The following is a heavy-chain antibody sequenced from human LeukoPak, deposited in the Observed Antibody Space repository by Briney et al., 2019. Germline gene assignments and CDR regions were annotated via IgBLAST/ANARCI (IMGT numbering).Heavy chain of an antibody. D-gene: IGHD3-22*01. J-gene: IGHJ4*02. V-gene: IGHV3-74*01. CDR1: GFAFNKYW. CDR2: INGDGSTT. Sequence: PGGSLRLSCAASGFAFNKYWMHWVRQAPGKGLVWVSRINGDGSTTSYADSVKGGFTISRDNAKNTLYLQMSSLRAEDTVVYYCATGNYYDSRGYYTFGHWGQGTLVTVSS. CDR3: ATGNYYDSRGYYTFGH.